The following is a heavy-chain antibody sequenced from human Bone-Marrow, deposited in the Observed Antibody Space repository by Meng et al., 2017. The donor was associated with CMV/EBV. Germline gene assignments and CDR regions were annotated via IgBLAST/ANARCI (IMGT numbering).Heavy chain of an antibody. CDR2: IYPSDSDT. D-gene: IGHD3-3*01. CDR3: ARQGKTPGGFLEWPTAYYYYGMDV. CDR1: GYSFASYC. Sequence: GGSLRLSCEASGYSFASYCIGWVRQMPEKGLEWMGIIYPSDSDTIYNPSFQGQVTISADKSISTAYLQWSSLKASDTAMYYCARQGKTPGGFLEWPTAYYYYGMDVCGQGTTITVSS. V-gene: IGHV5-51*01. J-gene: IGHJ6*02.